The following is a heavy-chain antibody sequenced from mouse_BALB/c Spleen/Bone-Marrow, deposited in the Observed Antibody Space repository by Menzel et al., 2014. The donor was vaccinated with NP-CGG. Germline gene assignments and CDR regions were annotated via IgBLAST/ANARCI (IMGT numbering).Heavy chain of an antibody. CDR1: GYTFSSYW. Sequence: QVQLQQSGAELMKPGASVMISCKATGYTFSSYWIEWVKQRPGHGLEWIGEILPGSNSTNYNEKFKGKATFTANTSSNTAYMQLSSLTSEDSAVYYCARRRFRGCDYWGQGTTLTVSS. CDR2: ILPGSNST. CDR3: ARRRFRGCDY. D-gene: IGHD3-3*01. V-gene: IGHV1-9*01. J-gene: IGHJ2*01.